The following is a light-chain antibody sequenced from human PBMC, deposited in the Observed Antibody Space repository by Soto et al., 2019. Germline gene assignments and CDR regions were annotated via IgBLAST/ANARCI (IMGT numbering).Light chain of an antibody. CDR2: GNN. CDR1: SSNIGAGND. CDR3: QSYDSSLRGYV. V-gene: IGLV1-40*01. Sequence: QSVLTQPPSVSGAPGQRVTISCTGSSSNIGAGNDVQWYQQLPGTAPKLLIFGNNNRPSGVPDRFSGSKSGTSASLAISGLQAEDEADYYCQSYDSSLRGYVSGTGTKLTVL. J-gene: IGLJ1*01.